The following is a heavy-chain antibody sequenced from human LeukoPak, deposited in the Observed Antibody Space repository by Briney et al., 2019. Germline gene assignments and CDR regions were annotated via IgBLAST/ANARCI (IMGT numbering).Heavy chain of an antibody. CDR2: INHSGGT. CDR3: ARVGYCYSITDRSLTGLGAYPTKYYYYMDV. CDR1: GGSFSDYS. V-gene: IGHV4-34*01. J-gene: IGHJ6*03. D-gene: IGHD5-18*01. Sequence: SETLSLTCAVYGGSFSDYSWTWIREPPRKGLGWIGEINHSGGTNPNPSLMSRVIMSVDTSKNPVSLKVSSVTSAGTAVYSCARVGYCYSITDRSLTGLGAYPTKYYYYMDVWGKGTTVTVSS.